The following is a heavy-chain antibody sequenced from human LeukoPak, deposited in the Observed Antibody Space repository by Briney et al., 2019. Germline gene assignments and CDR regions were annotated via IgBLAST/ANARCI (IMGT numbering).Heavy chain of an antibody. V-gene: IGHV4-61*05. D-gene: IGHD6-13*01. CDR1: GGSISFTSYY. Sequence: SETLSLTCTVSGGSISFTSYYWSWIRQPPGKGLEWIGYVYYSGATTYNPSLKSRVSISVDTSNNQFSLKLSSVTAADTAVYYCARRLSKYSSSWSSIDYWGQGTLVTVSS. CDR2: VYYSGAT. J-gene: IGHJ4*02. CDR3: ARRLSKYSSSWSSIDY.